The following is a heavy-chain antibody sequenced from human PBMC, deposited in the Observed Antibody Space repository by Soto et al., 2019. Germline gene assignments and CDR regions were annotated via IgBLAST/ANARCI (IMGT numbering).Heavy chain of an antibody. CDR1: GGSISSSSYY. CDR2: IYYSGST. V-gene: IGHV4-39*01. J-gene: IGHJ4*02. CDR3: ARHGGGTLRFLEWLLPFDY. D-gene: IGHD3-3*01. Sequence: SETLSLTCTVSGGSISSSSYYWGWIRQPPGKGLEWIGSIYYSGSTYYNPSLKSRVPISVDTSKNQFSLRLSSVTAADTAVYYCARHGGGTLRFLEWLLPFDYWGQGTLVTVSS.